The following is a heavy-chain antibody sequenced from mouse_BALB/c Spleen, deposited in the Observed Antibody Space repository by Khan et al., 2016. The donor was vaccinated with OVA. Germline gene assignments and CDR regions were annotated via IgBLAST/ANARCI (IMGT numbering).Heavy chain of an antibody. CDR1: GYSITSCYG. D-gene: IGHD1-2*01. J-gene: IGHJ2*01. Sequence: DVELVVSGLGLVKPSQSLSLTCTVIGYSITSCYGWYWIRQFPGNKLEWMGYISYSGSTNYNPSLKSRISITRDTSKNQFFLQLNSVTTEDTATYYCTRTARIKYWGQGTTLTVSS. CDR3: TRTARIKY. V-gene: IGHV3-1*02. CDR2: ISYSGST.